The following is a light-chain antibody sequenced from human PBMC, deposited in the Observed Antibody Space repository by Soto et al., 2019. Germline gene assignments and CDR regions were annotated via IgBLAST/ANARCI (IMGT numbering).Light chain of an antibody. V-gene: IGKV3-20*01. CDR2: GAS. Sequence: EVVLTQSPGTLSLSPGERATLSCRASESVASSYLAWYQQKPGQAPRLLIYGASSRATGIPDRFSGRGSETDFTLTISRLEPEDFAVYYCQQYGSSPWAFGPGTKVDI. CDR1: ESVASSY. J-gene: IGKJ1*01. CDR3: QQYGSSPWA.